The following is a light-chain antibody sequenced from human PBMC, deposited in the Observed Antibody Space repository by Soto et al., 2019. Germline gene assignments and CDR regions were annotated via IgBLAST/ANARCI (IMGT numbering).Light chain of an antibody. CDR2: GNS. Sequence: QSVLTQPPSVSGAPGQRVTISCTGSSSNIGGGYDVHWYQQLPGTAPKLLIYGNSNRPSAVPDRSSGSKSGTSASLAITGLQAEAEADYYYQSYDSSLSGWVFGGGTKLTVL. J-gene: IGLJ3*02. CDR1: SSNIGGGYD. V-gene: IGLV1-40*01. CDR3: QSYDSSLSGWV.